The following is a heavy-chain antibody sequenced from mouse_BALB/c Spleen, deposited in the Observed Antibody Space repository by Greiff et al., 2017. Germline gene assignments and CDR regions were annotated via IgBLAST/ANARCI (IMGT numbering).Heavy chain of an antibody. D-gene: IGHD2-1*01. Sequence: QVQLQQSGAELVKPGASVKLSCKASGYTFTSYDINWVRQRPEQGLEWMGWIFPGDGSTKYTEKFKGKATLTTDKSSSTAYMQLSRLTSEDSAVYFCARGSGNYVGVWFAYWGQGTLVTVSA. V-gene: IGHV1S56*01. CDR2: IFPGDGST. CDR3: ARGSGNYVGVWFAY. J-gene: IGHJ3*01. CDR1: GYTFTSYD.